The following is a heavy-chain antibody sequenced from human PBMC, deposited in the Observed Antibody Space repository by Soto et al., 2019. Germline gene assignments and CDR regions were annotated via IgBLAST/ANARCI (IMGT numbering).Heavy chain of an antibody. V-gene: IGHV3-23*01. CDR2: ISGSGGST. CDR1: GFTFSSYA. J-gene: IGHJ4*02. D-gene: IGHD4-4*01. Sequence: PGGSLRLSCAASGFTFSSYAMSWVRRAPGKGLEWVSAISGSGGSTYYADSVKGRFTISRDNSKNTLYLQMNSLRAEDTAVYYCAKDRTVIPRYFDYWGQGTLVTVSS. CDR3: AKDRTVIPRYFDY.